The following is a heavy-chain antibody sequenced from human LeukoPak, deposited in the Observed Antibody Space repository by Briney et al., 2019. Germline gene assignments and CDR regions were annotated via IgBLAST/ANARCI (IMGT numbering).Heavy chain of an antibody. Sequence: GGSLRLSCAAFGFTFSDYYMSWIRQAPGKGLEWVSYISSSGSTIYYADSVKGRFTISRDNAKNSLYLQMNSLRAEDTAVYYCARALRLPAATFDYWGQGTLVTVYS. V-gene: IGHV3-11*04. CDR1: GFTFSDYY. J-gene: IGHJ4*02. D-gene: IGHD2-2*01. CDR2: ISSSGSTI. CDR3: ARALRLPAATFDY.